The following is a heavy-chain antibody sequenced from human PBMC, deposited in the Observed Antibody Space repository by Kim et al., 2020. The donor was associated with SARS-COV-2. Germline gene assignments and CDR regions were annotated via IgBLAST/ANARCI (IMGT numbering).Heavy chain of an antibody. Sequence: SPSFQGQVTISADKSISTAYLQWSSLKASDTAMYYCARYYSSSFSRAFDIWGQGTMVTVSS. D-gene: IGHD6-13*01. CDR3: ARYYSSSFSRAFDI. J-gene: IGHJ3*02. V-gene: IGHV5-51*01.